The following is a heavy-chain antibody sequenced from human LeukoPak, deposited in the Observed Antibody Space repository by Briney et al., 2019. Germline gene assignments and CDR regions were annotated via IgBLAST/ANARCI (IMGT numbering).Heavy chain of an antibody. Sequence: SETLSLTCTVSDCSISGDYWSWIRQPPGKGLEWIGYIYYSGSTNYNPSLKSRVTISIDTSKNQFSLKLRSVTAADTAVYYCARRPYYDSSGYYSVREYYFDYWGQGTLVTVSS. CDR1: DCSISGDY. CDR2: IYYSGST. D-gene: IGHD3-22*01. J-gene: IGHJ4*02. CDR3: ARRPYYDSSGYYSVREYYFDY. V-gene: IGHV4-59*01.